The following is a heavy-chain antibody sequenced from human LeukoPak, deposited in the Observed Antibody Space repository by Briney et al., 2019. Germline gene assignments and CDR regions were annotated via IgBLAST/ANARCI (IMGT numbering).Heavy chain of an antibody. CDR3: ARDRAAAGPTIYYYYGMDV. CDR1: GGSISSYY. J-gene: IGHJ6*02. CDR2: IYTSGST. V-gene: IGHV4-4*07. Sequence: SETLSLTCTVSGGSISSYYWSWIRQPAGKGLEWIGRIYTSGSTNYNPSLKSRVTMSVDTSKNQFPLKLSSVTAADTAVYYCARDRAAAGPTIYYYYGMDVWGQGTTVTVSS. D-gene: IGHD6-13*01.